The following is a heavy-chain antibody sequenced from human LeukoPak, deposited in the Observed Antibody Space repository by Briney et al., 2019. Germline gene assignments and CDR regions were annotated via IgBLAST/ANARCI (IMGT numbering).Heavy chain of an antibody. CDR1: GFTFSDYY. V-gene: IGHV3-11*06. CDR2: ISSSSSYT. CDR3: ASSDILTGYYTAIFDY. Sequence: GGSLRLSCAASGFTFSDYYMSWIRQAPGKGLKWVSYISSSSSYTNYADSVKGRFTISRDNAKNSLYLQMNSLRAEDTAVYYCASSDILTGYYTAIFDYWGQGTLVTVSS. D-gene: IGHD3-9*01. J-gene: IGHJ4*02.